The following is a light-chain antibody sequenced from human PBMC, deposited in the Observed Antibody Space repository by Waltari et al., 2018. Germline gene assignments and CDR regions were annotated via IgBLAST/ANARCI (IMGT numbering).Light chain of an antibody. V-gene: IGLV2-14*03. CDR1: DSYLGRLDY. CDR2: DVS. Sequence: SALTQPDSMSASPGHSITISSRGSDSYLGRLDYVSWLQQYPGKSPKLMIYDVSNRPSGVSDRFSGARSGKTASLTISGLQAEDEAEYYCVAYTSTRTPYVFGSGTRVTVL. J-gene: IGLJ1*01. CDR3: VAYTSTRTPYV.